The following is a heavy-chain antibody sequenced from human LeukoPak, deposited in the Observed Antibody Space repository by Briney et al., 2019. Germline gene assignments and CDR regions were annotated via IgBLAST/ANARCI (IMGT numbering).Heavy chain of an antibody. CDR2: ISPTGSTT. Sequence: GGSLRLSCIASGFSFSGHWMHWARQLPGKGLVWVSRISPTGSTTSYADSVKGRFTISRDNAENSLYLQMNSLRVEDTAVYYCAARSSGNPYFWGQGTLVTVSS. CDR1: GFSFSGHW. J-gene: IGHJ4*02. V-gene: IGHV3-74*01. CDR3: AARSSGNPYF. D-gene: IGHD1-26*01.